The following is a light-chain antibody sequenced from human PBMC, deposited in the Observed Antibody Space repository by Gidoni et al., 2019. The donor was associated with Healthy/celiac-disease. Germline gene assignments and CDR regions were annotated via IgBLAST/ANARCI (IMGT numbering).Light chain of an antibody. CDR2: WAS. J-gene: IGKJ5*01. V-gene: IGKV4-1*01. CDR1: QSVLYSSNNKNY. CDR3: QQYYSTSIT. Sequence: DIVMTQSPDSLAVSLGERATINCKSSQSVLYSSNNKNYLAWYQQKPGQPPKLLIYWASTRESGVPDRFSGSGSVTDFTLTISSLQAEDVAVYYCQQYYSTSITFXQXTRLEIK.